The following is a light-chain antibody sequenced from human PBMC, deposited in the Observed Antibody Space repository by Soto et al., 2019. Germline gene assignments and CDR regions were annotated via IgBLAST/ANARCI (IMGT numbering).Light chain of an antibody. CDR3: QQSYSTPET. V-gene: IGKV1-39*01. CDR2: AAS. CDR1: QSISSY. J-gene: IGKJ2*01. Sequence: DIQMTQSPSSLSASVGDRVTITCRASQSISSYLNWYQQKPGKAPKLLIYAASSLQSGVPSRFSGSGSGTDFTLTISRLHPEDFATYYCQQSYSTPETVGQGTKLEIK.